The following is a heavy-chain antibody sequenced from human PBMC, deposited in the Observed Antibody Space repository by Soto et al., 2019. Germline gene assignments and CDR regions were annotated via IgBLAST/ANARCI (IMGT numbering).Heavy chain of an antibody. CDR2: MAWDGGST. Sequence: ELQLVESGGGVVQPGGSLRLSCTASGFIFDDYPMHWVRQVPGKGLEWVGLMAWDGGSTSLGNSVKGRFTISRDNGKNSLYLEINSLRFEDTALYYCGKDNRAKWLAGWGETFAIWGQGTMVTVSS. CDR3: GKDNRAKWLAGWGETFAI. D-gene: IGHD3-16*01. J-gene: IGHJ3*02. CDR1: GFIFDDYP. V-gene: IGHV3-43*01.